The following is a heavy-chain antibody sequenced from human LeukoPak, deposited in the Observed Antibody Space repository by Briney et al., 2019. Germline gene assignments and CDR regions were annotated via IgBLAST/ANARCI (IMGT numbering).Heavy chain of an antibody. CDR2: INPSGGST. Sequence: ASVKVSCKASGYTFTSYYMHWVRQAPGQGLEWMGIINPSGGSTSYAQKFQGRVTMTRDTSTSTVYMELSSLRSEDTAVYYCARGLYSSGWSRYYFDYWGQGTLVTVSS. V-gene: IGHV1-46*01. D-gene: IGHD6-19*01. J-gene: IGHJ4*02. CDR3: ARGLYSSGWSRYYFDY. CDR1: GYTFTSYY.